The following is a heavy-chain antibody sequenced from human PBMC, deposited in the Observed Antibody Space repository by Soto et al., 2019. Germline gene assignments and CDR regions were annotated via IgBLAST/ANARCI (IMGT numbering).Heavy chain of an antibody. D-gene: IGHD4-17*01. CDR1: GFSLSTSGVG. CDR2: IYWDDDK. V-gene: IGHV2-5*02. J-gene: IGHJ4*02. Sequence: QITLKESGPTLVKPTQTLTLTCTFSGFSLSTSGVGVGWIRQPPGKALEWLALIYWDDDKRYSPSLKSRLTLSEDTSKNQVVLTMTNMDPVDTATYYCAHSSYGDYVSYWGQGTLVTVAS. CDR3: AHSSYGDYVSY.